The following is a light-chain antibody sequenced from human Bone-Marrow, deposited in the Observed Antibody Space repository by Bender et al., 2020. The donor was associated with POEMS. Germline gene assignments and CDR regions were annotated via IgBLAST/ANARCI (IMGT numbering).Light chain of an antibody. Sequence: QSMLTQPPSVSEAPRQRVTISCSGSSSNIGNNAVSWYQYLPGKSPKLLIYYNSHLASGVSDRFSASKSGTSASLAITGLQADDEAHYYCQSYDTTLRDSEVFGGGTKLTVL. CDR2: YNS. J-gene: IGLJ2*01. CDR1: SSNIGNNA. V-gene: IGLV1-36*01. CDR3: QSYDTTLRDSEV.